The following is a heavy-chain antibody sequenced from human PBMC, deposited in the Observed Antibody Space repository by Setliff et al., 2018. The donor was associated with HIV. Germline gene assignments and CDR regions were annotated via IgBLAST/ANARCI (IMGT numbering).Heavy chain of an antibody. Sequence: PGGSLRLSCVASGFTFSDYWVHWVRQAPGKGLLWVSHMNSDGNYTNYADSVKGRFTISRDNSKHTLNLQMNSLRAEDTAVYYCAKDSRAWQQWSYGDYYYYMDVWGKGTTVTVSS. CDR2: MNSDGNYT. CDR3: AKDSRAWQQWSYGDYYYYMDV. J-gene: IGHJ6*03. D-gene: IGHD6-13*01. CDR1: GFTFSDYW. V-gene: IGHV3-74*01.